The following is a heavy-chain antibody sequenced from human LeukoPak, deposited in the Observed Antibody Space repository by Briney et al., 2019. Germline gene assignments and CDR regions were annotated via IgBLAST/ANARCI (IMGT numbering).Heavy chain of an antibody. CDR3: AREGADYSNSYYFDY. D-gene: IGHD4-11*01. Sequence: SVKVSCKASGGTFSSYAISWVRQAPGQGLEWMGGIIPIFGTANYAQKFQGRVTITADESTSTAYMELSSLRSEDTAVYYCAREGADYSNSYYFDYWGQGTLVTVS. J-gene: IGHJ4*02. CDR1: GGTFSSYA. CDR2: IIPIFGTA. V-gene: IGHV1-69*13.